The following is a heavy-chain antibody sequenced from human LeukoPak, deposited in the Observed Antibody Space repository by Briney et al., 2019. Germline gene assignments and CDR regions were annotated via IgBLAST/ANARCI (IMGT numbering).Heavy chain of an antibody. V-gene: IGHV4-39*01. D-gene: IGHD6-6*01. CDR2: IYYSGST. CDR1: GGSISSYY. Sequence: SETLSLTCTVSGGSISSYYWGWIRQPPGKRLEWIGSIYYSGSTYYNPSLKSRVTISVDTSKNQFSLKLSSVTAADTAVYYCARRGAARANNWFDPWGQGTLVTVSS. J-gene: IGHJ5*02. CDR3: ARRGAARANNWFDP.